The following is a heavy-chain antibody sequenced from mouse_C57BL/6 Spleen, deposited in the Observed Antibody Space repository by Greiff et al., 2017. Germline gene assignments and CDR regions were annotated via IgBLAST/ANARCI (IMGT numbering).Heavy chain of an antibody. V-gene: IGHV1-75*01. CDR1: GYTFTDYY. CDR3: ARARAVVAMDYAMDY. D-gene: IGHD1-1*01. Sequence: QVQLKESGPELVKPGASVKISCKASGYTFTDYYINWVKQRPGQGLEWIGWIFPGSGSTYYNERFKGKATLTVDKSSSTAYMLLSSLTSEDSAVYFCARARAVVAMDYAMDYWGQGTSVTVSS. J-gene: IGHJ4*01. CDR2: IFPGSGST.